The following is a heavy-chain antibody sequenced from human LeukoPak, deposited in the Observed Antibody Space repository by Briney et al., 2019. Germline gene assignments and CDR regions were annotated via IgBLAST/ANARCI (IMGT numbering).Heavy chain of an antibody. V-gene: IGHV3-23*01. CDR2: ISGSGGST. Sequence: GGSLRLSCAASGVTFSSYAMSWVRQAPGKGLEWVSAISGSGGSTYYADSVKGRFTISKDNSKSTLALQMNSLSAEDTAVYYCARVGSFPHDAFDIWGQGTMVTVSS. D-gene: IGHD6-19*01. CDR1: GVTFSSYA. J-gene: IGHJ3*02. CDR3: ARVGSFPHDAFDI.